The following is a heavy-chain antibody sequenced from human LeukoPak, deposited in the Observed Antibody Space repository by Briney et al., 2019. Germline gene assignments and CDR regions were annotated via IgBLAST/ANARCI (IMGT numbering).Heavy chain of an antibody. CDR1: GFTFSSYG. J-gene: IGHJ4*02. V-gene: IGHV3-30*18. Sequence: PGGSLRLSCAASGFTFSSYGMHWVRRAPGKGLEWVAVISYDGSNKYYADYVKGRFTISRDNSKNTLYLQMNSLRAEDTAVYYCAKDPLAGATAPDYWGQGTLVTVSS. D-gene: IGHD1-26*01. CDR2: ISYDGSNK. CDR3: AKDPLAGATAPDY.